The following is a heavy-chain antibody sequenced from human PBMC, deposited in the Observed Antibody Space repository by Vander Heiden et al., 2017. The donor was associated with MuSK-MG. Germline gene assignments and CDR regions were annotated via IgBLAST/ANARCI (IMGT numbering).Heavy chain of an antibody. CDR3: ARELPAGYCSGGSCYYYYYYMDV. CDR1: GFTFSSYS. Sequence: EVQLVESGGGLVKPGGSLRLSCAASGFTFSSYSMNWVRQAPGKGLEWVSSISSSSSYIYYADSVKGRFTISRDNAKNSLYLQMNSLRAEDTAVYYCARELPAGYCSGGSCYYYYYYMDVWGKGTTVTVS. J-gene: IGHJ6*03. V-gene: IGHV3-21*01. D-gene: IGHD2-15*01. CDR2: ISSSSSYI.